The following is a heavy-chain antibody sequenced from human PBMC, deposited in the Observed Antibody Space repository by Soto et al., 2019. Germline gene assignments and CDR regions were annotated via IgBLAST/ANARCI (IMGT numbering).Heavy chain of an antibody. Sequence: PGGSLRLSCSASGFTFGSYAFHWVRQASGKGLEYVSAINHNGVSRYYADSVKGRFTISRDNAKNSLYLQMNSLRAVDTAKYYCARVMSISWYFDLWGRGTLVTVSS. CDR2: INHNGVSR. J-gene: IGHJ2*01. D-gene: IGHD5-12*01. CDR1: GFTFGSYA. CDR3: ARVMSISWYFDL. V-gene: IGHV3-64*04.